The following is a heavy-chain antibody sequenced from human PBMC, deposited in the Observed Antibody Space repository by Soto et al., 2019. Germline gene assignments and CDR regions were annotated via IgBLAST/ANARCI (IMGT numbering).Heavy chain of an antibody. CDR3: AREQCSPLDRYCADGGVDWVDP. J-gene: IGHJ5*02. D-gene: IGHD2-8*01. Sequence: EVQLLQSGGGLVQPGGSLRLSCEASGFSFTFYAMSWVRQAPGKGLEWVSAISGKGATTFYADSMKGRFTISRDNSRDTLYLQMNRLRAEDTAVYFCAREQCSPLDRYCADGGVDWVDPWGRGTLVTVSS. CDR2: ISGKGATT. CDR1: GFSFTFYA. V-gene: IGHV3-23*01.